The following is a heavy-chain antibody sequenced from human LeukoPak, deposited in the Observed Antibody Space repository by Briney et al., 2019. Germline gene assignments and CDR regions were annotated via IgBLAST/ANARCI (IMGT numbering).Heavy chain of an antibody. CDR3: AKELSSSHFDF. D-gene: IGHD6-6*01. CDR2: ISSSGAGT. J-gene: IGHJ4*02. V-gene: IGHV3-23*01. Sequence: GGSLRLSCEASGFIFSNYAMNWVRQAPGKGLEWVSVISSSGAGTYYADSVKGRFTISRDNSRNTLYLQMNSLRDEDTAVYYCAKELSSSHFDFWGQGTLVTVSS. CDR1: GFIFSNYA.